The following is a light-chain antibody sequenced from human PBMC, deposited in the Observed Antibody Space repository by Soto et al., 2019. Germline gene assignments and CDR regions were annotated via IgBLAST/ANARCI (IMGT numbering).Light chain of an antibody. CDR1: QDISNY. CDR2: DAS. V-gene: IGKV1-33*01. Sequence: DIQMTQSPSSLSASVGERVTITCQASQDISNYLNWYQQKPGKAPKLLIYDASNLETGVPSRFSGSGSGSHFTFSISSLKPANIATYYCQQYDNPPSFNFCPGTKVDIK. J-gene: IGKJ3*01. CDR3: QQYDNPPSFN.